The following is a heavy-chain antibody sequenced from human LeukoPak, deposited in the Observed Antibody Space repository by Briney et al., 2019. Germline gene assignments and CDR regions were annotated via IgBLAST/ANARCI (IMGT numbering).Heavy chain of an antibody. V-gene: IGHV1-69*04. J-gene: IGHJ3*02. CDR3: ASGGSFDAFDI. Sequence: ASVKVSFKGSGGTLSSYAISWVRQGPGQRLEWVGRIIPILGIANYAQKFQGRVTITADKSTSTAYMELSSLRSEDTAVYYCASGGSFDAFDIWGQGTMVTVSS. D-gene: IGHD1-26*01. CDR1: GGTLSSYA. CDR2: IIPILGIA.